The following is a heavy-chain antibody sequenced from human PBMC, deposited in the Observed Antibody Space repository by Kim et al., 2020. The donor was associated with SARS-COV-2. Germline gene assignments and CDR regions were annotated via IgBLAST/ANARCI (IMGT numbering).Heavy chain of an antibody. CDR3: ASGKISYYYYGMDV. Sequence: SETLSLTCTVSGGSISSGGYYWSWIRQHPGKGLEWIGYIYYSGSTYYNPSLKSRVTISVDTSKNQFSLKPSSVTAADTAVYYCASGKISYYYYGMDVWGQGTTVTVSS. D-gene: IGHD3-3*02. CDR2: IYYSGST. V-gene: IGHV4-31*03. CDR1: GGSISSGGYY. J-gene: IGHJ6*02.